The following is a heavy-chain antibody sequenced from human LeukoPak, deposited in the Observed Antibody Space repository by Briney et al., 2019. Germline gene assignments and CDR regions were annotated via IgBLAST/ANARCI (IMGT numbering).Heavy chain of an antibody. Sequence: NPGGSMRLSCGASGFTFSSYAMSWVRQAPGKGLEWVSSISGGIHIYYADSVKGRFTVSRDNARNSLSLQMNALRAEDTAVYYCTREDCDNVRCYGASDAWGQGTLVTVSS. J-gene: IGHJ5*02. D-gene: IGHD2-2*01. CDR2: ISGGIHI. CDR1: GFTFSSYA. CDR3: TREDCDNVRCYGASDA. V-gene: IGHV3-69-1*02.